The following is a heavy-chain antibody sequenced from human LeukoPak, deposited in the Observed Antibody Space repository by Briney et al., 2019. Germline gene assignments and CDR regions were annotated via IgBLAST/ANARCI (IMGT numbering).Heavy chain of an antibody. CDR3: ARARGSLTRTTRYAFDI. J-gene: IGHJ3*02. V-gene: IGHV1-2*02. CDR1: GYTFTGYY. D-gene: IGHD2-2*01. Sequence: GASVKVSCKASGYTFTGYYMHWVRQAPGQGLEWMGWINPNSGGTNYAQKFQGRVTMSRDTSISTAYMKLSRLRSDDTAVYYCARARGSLTRTTRYAFDIWGQGTMVTVSS. CDR2: INPNSGGT.